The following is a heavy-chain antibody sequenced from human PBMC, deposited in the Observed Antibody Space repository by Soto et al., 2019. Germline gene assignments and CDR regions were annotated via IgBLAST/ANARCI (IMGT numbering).Heavy chain of an antibody. CDR1: GGSFSGYD. CDR3: ARDKITGLFDY. Sequence: SETLSLTCAVSGGSFSGYDWTWIRQPPGTGLEWIGEINHSGSSNYNPSLKSRVTISVDTSKNQFSLKLTSVTAADTAVYYCARDKITGLFDYWGQGTLVTVSS. J-gene: IGHJ4*02. V-gene: IGHV4-34*01. CDR2: INHSGSS. D-gene: IGHD2-8*02.